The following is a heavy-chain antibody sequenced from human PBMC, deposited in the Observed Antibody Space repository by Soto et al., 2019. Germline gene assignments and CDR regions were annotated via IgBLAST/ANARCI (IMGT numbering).Heavy chain of an antibody. J-gene: IGHJ6*03. D-gene: IGHD6-19*01. CDR3: ARDRGVAPPVAGNTHYYYYMDV. CDR2: ISAYNGNT. Sequence: QDPLVQSGGEVKKPGASVMFSCRASGYSFTNDGITWVRQAPGRGFEWMGWISAYNGNTNYAQKLQGRVTMTKDASTSTAYLELRTLRSDDTAVYYCARDRGVAPPVAGNTHYYYYMDVWGKGTTVTVSS. V-gene: IGHV1-18*01. CDR1: GYSFTNDG.